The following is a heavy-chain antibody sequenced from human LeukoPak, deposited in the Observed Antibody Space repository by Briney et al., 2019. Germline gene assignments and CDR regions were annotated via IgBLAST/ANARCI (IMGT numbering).Heavy chain of an antibody. J-gene: IGHJ4*02. CDR1: GDSINNYY. CDR3: ARAVHYSGTSDQYTGGWYYFDF. CDR2: INYSGST. D-gene: IGHD3-10*01. V-gene: IGHV4-59*01. Sequence: SETLSLTCTVSGDSINNYYWSWIRQPPGKGLEWIGNINYSGSTNSNPSLKSRGTISVDMSRKHFFLDLSSVTAADTAVYYCARAVHYSGTSDQYTGGWYYFDFWGQGTLVTVSS.